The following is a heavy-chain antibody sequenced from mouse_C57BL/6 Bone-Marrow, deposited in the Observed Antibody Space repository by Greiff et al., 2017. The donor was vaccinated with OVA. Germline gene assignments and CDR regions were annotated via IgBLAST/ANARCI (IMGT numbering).Heavy chain of an antibody. CDR1: GFSLTSYG. Sequence: VQLQQSGPGLVQPSQSLSLTCTVSGFSLTSYGVHWVRQSPGKGLEWLGVIWRGGSTDYNAAFMSRLSITKDNSKRQVFFKMNSLQAEDTAIYYGAKNEIYDGYFSFDYWGQGTTLTVSS. CDR3: AKNEIYDGYFSFDY. CDR2: IWRGGST. V-gene: IGHV2-5*01. D-gene: IGHD2-3*01. J-gene: IGHJ2*01.